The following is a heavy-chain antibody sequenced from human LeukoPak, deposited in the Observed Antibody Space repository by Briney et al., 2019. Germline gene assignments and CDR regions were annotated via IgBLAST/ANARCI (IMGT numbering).Heavy chain of an antibody. D-gene: IGHD5-24*01. CDR3: ARGRSTGYTYYFEY. V-gene: IGHV1-8*03. Sequence: ASVKVSCKASGYTLTSYDINWVRQATGQGLEWMGWMNPNSGSTGYAQKFQGRVTITRNTSISTAYMELSGLRSEDTAVYYCARGRSTGYTYYFEYWGQEPWSPSPQ. J-gene: IGHJ4*01. CDR1: GYTLTSYD. CDR2: MNPNSGST.